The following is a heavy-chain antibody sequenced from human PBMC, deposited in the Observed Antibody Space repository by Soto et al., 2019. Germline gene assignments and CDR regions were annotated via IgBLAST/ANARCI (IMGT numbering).Heavy chain of an antibody. D-gene: IGHD3-9*01. CDR3: ASSYAILTGYWVY. CDR2: ISWNSGSI. J-gene: IGHJ4*02. Sequence: EVQLVESGGGLVQPGRSLRLSCAASGFTFDDYAMHWVRQAPGKGLEWVSGISWNSGSIGYADSVKGRFTISRDNAKNSLYLQMNSLRAEDTALYYCASSYAILTGYWVYWGQGTLVTVSS. CDR1: GFTFDDYA. V-gene: IGHV3-9*01.